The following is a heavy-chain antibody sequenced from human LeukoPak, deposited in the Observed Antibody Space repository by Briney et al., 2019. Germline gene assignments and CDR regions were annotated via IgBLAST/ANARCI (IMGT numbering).Heavy chain of an antibody. Sequence: GGSLRLSCTASGITFSNYAMTWVRQSPGKGLEWVSVIYSGGTTYYADSVKGRFTISKDSSKNTLYLQMNSLRVEDTAVYFCAREAAGTSSFDYWGQGTLVTVSS. V-gene: IGHV3-53*01. CDR2: IYSGGTT. CDR3: AREAAGTSSFDY. D-gene: IGHD1-1*01. CDR1: GITFSNYA. J-gene: IGHJ4*02.